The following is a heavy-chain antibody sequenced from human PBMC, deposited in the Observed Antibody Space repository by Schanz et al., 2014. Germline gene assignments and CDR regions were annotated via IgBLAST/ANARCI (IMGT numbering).Heavy chain of an antibody. Sequence: VQLVESGGGVVQPGGSLRLSCAASGFTFSRNAMNWVRQAPGKGLEWVSYISATSAKIDYADSVQGRFTISRDNAKSSLFLQMNSLRSEDTAVYFCAMGSSLYYFDFWGQGTLITVSS. J-gene: IGHJ4*02. CDR3: AMGSSLYYFDF. CDR2: ISATSAKI. CDR1: GFTFSRNA. D-gene: IGHD6-13*01. V-gene: IGHV3-48*01.